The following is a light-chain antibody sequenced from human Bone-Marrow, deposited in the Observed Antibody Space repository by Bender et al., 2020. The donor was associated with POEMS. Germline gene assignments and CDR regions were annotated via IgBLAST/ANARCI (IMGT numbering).Light chain of an antibody. CDR2: DVS. V-gene: IGLV2-23*02. CDR3: CSYAVGGTYV. Sequence: QSALTQPASVSGSPEQSITISCAGTGSDVWTDNRVSWYQHHPGKVPKVIIYDVSKRPSGVSNRFSGSKSGNTASLTISGLQAEDEAAYYCCSYAVGGTYVFGSGTEVTVL. J-gene: IGLJ1*01. CDR1: GSDVWTDNR.